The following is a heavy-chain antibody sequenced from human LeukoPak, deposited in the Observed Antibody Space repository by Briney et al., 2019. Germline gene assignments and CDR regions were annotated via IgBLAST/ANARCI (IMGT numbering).Heavy chain of an antibody. J-gene: IGHJ4*02. CDR3: ARRIVNSALDLFDY. Sequence: SETLSLTCTVSGGSISSYYWSWIRQPPGKGLECTGYISYSGSTNYNPSLKSRVTMSVGTSKNQFSLKLTSVTAADTAVYYCARRIVNSALDLFDYWGQGTLVTVSS. CDR1: GGSISSYY. CDR2: ISYSGST. D-gene: IGHD1-26*01. V-gene: IGHV4-59*01.